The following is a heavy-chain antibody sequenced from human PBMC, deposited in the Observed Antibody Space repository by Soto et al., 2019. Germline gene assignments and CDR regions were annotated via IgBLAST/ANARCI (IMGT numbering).Heavy chain of an antibody. Sequence: PSETLCLTCTVPGGFISSCGYYWSWIRQHPGKGLEWIGYIYYSGSTYYNPSLKSRVTISVDTSKNQFSLKLSSVTAADTAVYYCARKSYDNSGAADDPWGQGTLVTVSS. CDR3: ARKSYDNSGAADDP. V-gene: IGHV4-31*03. J-gene: IGHJ5*02. D-gene: IGHD3-22*01. CDR1: GGFISSCGYY. CDR2: IYYSGST.